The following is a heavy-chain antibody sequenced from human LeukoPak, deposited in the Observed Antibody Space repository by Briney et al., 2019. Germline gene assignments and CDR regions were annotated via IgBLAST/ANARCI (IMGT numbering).Heavy chain of an antibody. V-gene: IGHV3-33*01. CDR3: VRDSGMTSISSFDF. Sequence: PGGSLRLSCAASGFTFSGYGMHWVRQAPGKGLEWVAVIWYDGSDKYYADSAKGRFTISRDNSKTTLYLQMNSLRAEDTAVYYCVRDSGMTSISSFDFWGQGTLVTVSS. CDR1: GFTFSGYG. J-gene: IGHJ4*02. D-gene: IGHD2-21*02. CDR2: IWYDGSDK.